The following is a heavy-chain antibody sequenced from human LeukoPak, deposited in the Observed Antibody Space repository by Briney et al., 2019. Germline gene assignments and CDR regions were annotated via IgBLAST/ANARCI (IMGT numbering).Heavy chain of an antibody. V-gene: IGHV4-59*01. Sequence: SETLSLTCTVSGDSMRGYYWSWIRQPPGKGLEWIGYIYYSGSTNYNPSLKSRVTISVDTSKNQFSLKLSSVTAADTAVYYCARWAAAGTDYWGQGTLVTVSS. CDR2: IYYSGST. D-gene: IGHD6-13*01. CDR3: ARWAAAGTDY. CDR1: GDSMRGYY. J-gene: IGHJ4*02.